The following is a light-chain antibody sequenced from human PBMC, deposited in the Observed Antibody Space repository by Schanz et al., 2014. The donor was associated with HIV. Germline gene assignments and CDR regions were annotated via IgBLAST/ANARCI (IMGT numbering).Light chain of an antibody. CDR1: SSNIGAGYD. CDR2: DDN. Sequence: QSVLTQPPSLSGAPGQRVSLSCNGSSSNIGAGYDVHWYQQFPGTAPRLLIFDDNSRPSGVPDRFSGSKSGTSASLAITGLQADDEADYYCASWDDSLIGHIFGGGTKLTVL. J-gene: IGLJ2*01. CDR3: ASWDDSLIGHI. V-gene: IGLV1-40*01.